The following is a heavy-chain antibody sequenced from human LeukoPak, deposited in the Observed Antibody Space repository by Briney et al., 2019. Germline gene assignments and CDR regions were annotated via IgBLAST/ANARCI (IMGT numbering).Heavy chain of an antibody. V-gene: IGHV3-23*01. J-gene: IGHJ5*02. D-gene: IGHD6-13*01. CDR2: IIDSGDIT. Sequence: GGSLRLSCEASGFTFSSYAMSWVRQAPGKGLEWVSGIIDSGDITYYANSVKGRFTISRDNSKNSLYLQMNSLRAEDTALYYCARGLIMAAPGSRYTWFDPWGQGTRVTVSS. CDR3: ARGLIMAAPGSRYTWFDP. CDR1: GFTFSSYA.